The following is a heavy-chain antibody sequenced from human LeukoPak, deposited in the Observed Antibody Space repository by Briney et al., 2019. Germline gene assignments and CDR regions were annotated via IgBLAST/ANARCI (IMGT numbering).Heavy chain of an antibody. CDR3: AKGRGIVVVVAADY. CDR2: ISGSGGST. D-gene: IGHD2-15*01. J-gene: IGHJ4*02. Sequence: PGGSLRLSCAASGFTFSSYAMSWVRQAPGKGLEWASAISGSGGSTYYADSVKGLFTISRDNSKNTVYLQMNSLRAEDTAVYYCAKGRGIVVVVAADYWGQGTLVTVSS. CDR1: GFTFSSYA. V-gene: IGHV3-23*01.